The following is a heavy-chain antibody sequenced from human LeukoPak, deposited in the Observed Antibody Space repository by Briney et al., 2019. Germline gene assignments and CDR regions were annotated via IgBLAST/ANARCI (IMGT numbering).Heavy chain of an antibody. CDR2: INHSGIT. CDR3: GRGWALLWFRGRSSSKFYMDL. CDR1: GGSFSGYY. Sequence: SETLSLTCAVYGGSFSGYYWSWIRQPPGKGLEWIGEINHSGITNYNPSLQSRVTISVDTSKHQFPLKLSSVTAADKAVDYCGRGWALLWFRGRSSSKFYMDLWGKGTRVRVSS. V-gene: IGHV4-34*01. D-gene: IGHD3-10*01. J-gene: IGHJ6*03.